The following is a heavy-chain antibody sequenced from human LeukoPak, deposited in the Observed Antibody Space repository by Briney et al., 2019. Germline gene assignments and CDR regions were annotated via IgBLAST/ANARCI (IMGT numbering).Heavy chain of an antibody. D-gene: IGHD3-16*01. V-gene: IGHV4-4*02. J-gene: IGHJ4*02. CDR2: VSLAGRT. CDR1: GGSITTTNY. Sequence: SETLSLTCGVSGGSITTTNYWRWVRQPPGGGLEWIGEVSLAGRTRYNPSLKNRVNISIDESKNHLYLNLASVTAADTAVYYCGGGGGDSSFDYWGQGTLVTVSS. CDR3: GGGGGDSSFDY.